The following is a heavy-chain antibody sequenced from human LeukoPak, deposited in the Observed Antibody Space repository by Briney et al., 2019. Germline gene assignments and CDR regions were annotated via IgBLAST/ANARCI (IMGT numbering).Heavy chain of an antibody. CDR1: GGSISSYY. CDR2: IYYSGST. J-gene: IGHJ6*03. V-gene: IGHV4-59*01. CDR3: ARGQRYYYDSSGYKGSRYYYYYMDV. D-gene: IGHD3-22*01. Sequence: PSETLSLTCTVSGGSISSYYWSWIRQPPGKGLEWIGYIYYSGSTYYNPSLKSRVTISVDTSKNQFSLKLSSVTAADTAVYYCARGQRYYYDSSGYKGSRYYYYYMDVWGKGTTVTISS.